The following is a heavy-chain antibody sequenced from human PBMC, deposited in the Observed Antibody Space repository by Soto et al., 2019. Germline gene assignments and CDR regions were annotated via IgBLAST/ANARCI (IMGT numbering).Heavy chain of an antibody. Sequence: ASVKVSCKASGYTFTSYDINWVRQATGQGLEWMGWMNPNSGNTGYAQKFQGRVTMTRNTSISTAYMELSSLRSEDTAVYYCARGTAAAGLYYYYYMDVWGKGPTGTVSS. D-gene: IGHD6-13*01. CDR2: MNPNSGNT. V-gene: IGHV1-8*01. CDR1: GYTFTSYD. CDR3: ARGTAAAGLYYYYYMDV. J-gene: IGHJ6*03.